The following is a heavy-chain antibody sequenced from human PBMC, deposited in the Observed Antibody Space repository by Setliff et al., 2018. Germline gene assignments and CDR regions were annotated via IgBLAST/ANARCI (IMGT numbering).Heavy chain of an antibody. CDR3: ARVRVVQGYYEFDY. V-gene: IGHV4-39*07. CDR1: GDSISSSTYH. J-gene: IGHJ4*02. D-gene: IGHD3-16*01. Sequence: TLSLTCTVSGDSISSSTYHWGWIRQSPGKGLEWIGNIYYNGNTNKNPSLKSRVTISVDTSRDQFSLRLSSVTAADTAMYYCARVRVVQGYYEFDYWGQGTLVTVS. CDR2: IYYNGNT.